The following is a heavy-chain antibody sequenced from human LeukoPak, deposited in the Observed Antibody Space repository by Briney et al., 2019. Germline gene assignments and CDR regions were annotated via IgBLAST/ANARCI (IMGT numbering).Heavy chain of an antibody. D-gene: IGHD2-8*01. V-gene: IGHV4-59*01. CDR2: IYYSGST. CDR3: VRHDNGYFHY. J-gene: IGHJ4*02. Sequence: SETLSLTCTVSGGSINTYFWSWIRQPPGKGLEWIGYIYYSGSTNYNPSLKSRVTISVDTSKNQFSLKLSSVTAADTAVYYCVRHDNGYFHYWGQGTLVTVSS. CDR1: GGSINTYF.